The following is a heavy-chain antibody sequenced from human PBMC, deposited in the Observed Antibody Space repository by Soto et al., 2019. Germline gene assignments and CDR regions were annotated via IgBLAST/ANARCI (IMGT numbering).Heavy chain of an antibody. V-gene: IGHV3-30*18. D-gene: IGHD6-13*01. J-gene: IGHJ6*03. Sequence: ESGGGVVQPGRSLRLSCAASGFTFSSYGMHWVRQAPGKGLEWVAVISYDGSNKYYADSVKGRFTISRDNSKNTLYLQMNSLRAEDTAVYYCAKDRRIAAAGYYYYYMDVWGKGTTVTVSS. CDR1: GFTFSSYG. CDR2: ISYDGSNK. CDR3: AKDRRIAAAGYYYYYMDV.